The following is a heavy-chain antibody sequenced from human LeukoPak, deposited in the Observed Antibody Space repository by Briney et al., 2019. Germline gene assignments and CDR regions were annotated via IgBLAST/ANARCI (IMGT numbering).Heavy chain of an antibody. J-gene: IGHJ4*02. CDR2: IIGGSNII. V-gene: IGHV3-23*01. CDR3: AAALYGSGSYYHYAGF. Sequence: GGSLRLSCAASGLTFSGYAMFWVRQAPGKGLERVSGIIGGSNIIYYGDSVKGRFTISRDNSRNTLYLQMNSLRAEDTAVYFCAAALYGSGSYYHYAGFWGQGTLVTVSS. CDR1: GLTFSGYA. D-gene: IGHD3-10*01.